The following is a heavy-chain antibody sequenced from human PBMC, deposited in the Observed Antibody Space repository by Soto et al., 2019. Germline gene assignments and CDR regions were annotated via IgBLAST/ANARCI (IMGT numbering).Heavy chain of an antibody. J-gene: IGHJ4*02. CDR1: GFTFSDYY. D-gene: IGHD2-2*01. Sequence: LRLSCVASGFTFSDYYMIWVRQAPGKGLEWVSYIHSSGTTLYYADSVKGRFTISRDNAKNSLYLQMNSLRAEDTAVYYCARDPDTSSKIDYWGQGTLVTVSS. V-gene: IGHV3-11*01. CDR3: ARDPDTSSKIDY. CDR2: IHSSGTTL.